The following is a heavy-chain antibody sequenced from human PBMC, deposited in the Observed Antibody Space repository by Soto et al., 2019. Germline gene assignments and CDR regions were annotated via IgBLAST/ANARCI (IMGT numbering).Heavy chain of an antibody. D-gene: IGHD1-26*01. V-gene: IGHV1-3*01. CDR3: ARDEPPLLEWELPQDYYYYGMDV. CDR1: GYTFTSYA. J-gene: IGHJ6*02. Sequence: GASVKVSCKASGYTFTSYAMHWVRQAPGQRLEWMGWINAGNGNTKYSQKFQGRVTITRDTSASTAYMELSSLRSEDTAVYYCARDEPPLLEWELPQDYYYYGMDVWGQGPTVTVSS. CDR2: INAGNGNT.